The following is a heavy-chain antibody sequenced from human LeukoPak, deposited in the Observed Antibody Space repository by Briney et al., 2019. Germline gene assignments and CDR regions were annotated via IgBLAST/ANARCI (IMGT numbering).Heavy chain of an antibody. Sequence: SETLSLTCTVSGGSISSGSYYWGWIRPPPGKGLEWIGSIYYSGSTYYNPSLKSRITISVDTSKNQFSLKLSSVTAADTAVYYCARSRWNSGGWFDPWGQGTLVTVSS. CDR2: IYYSGST. V-gene: IGHV4-39*01. D-gene: IGHD1-7*01. CDR1: GGSISSGSYY. J-gene: IGHJ5*02. CDR3: ARSRWNSGGWFDP.